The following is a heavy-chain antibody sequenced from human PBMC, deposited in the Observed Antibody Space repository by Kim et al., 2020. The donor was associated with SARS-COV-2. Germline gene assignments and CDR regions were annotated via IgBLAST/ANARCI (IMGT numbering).Heavy chain of an antibody. CDR2: IYPGDSDT. D-gene: IGHD3-10*01. V-gene: IGHV5-51*01. CDR1: GYSFTSYW. CDR3: ARLVGTLLWFGELLQGADAFDI. J-gene: IGHJ3*02. Sequence: GESLKISCKGSGYSFTSYWIGWVRQMPGKGLEWMGIIYPGDSDTRYSPSFQGQVTISADKSISTAYLQWSSLKASDTAMYYCARLVGTLLWFGELLQGADAFDIWGQGTMVTVSS.